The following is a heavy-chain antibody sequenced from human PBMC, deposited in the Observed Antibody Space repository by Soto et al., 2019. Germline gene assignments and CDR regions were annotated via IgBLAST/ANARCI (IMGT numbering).Heavy chain of an antibody. CDR1: GFTFSSYG. CDR3: ARENDYGDYPYYFDY. J-gene: IGHJ4*02. CDR2: IWYDGSNK. V-gene: IGHV3-33*01. D-gene: IGHD4-17*01. Sequence: QVQLVESGGGVVQPGRSLRLSCAASGFTFSSYGMHWVRQAPGKGLEWVAVIWYDGSNKYYADSVKGRFTISRDNSKNTLYLQMNSLRAEDTAVYYCARENDYGDYPYYFDYWGQGTLVTVSS.